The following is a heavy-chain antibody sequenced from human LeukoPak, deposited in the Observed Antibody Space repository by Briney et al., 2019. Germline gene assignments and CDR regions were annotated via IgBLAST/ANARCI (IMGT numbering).Heavy chain of an antibody. D-gene: IGHD3-10*01. CDR3: ARVRGVINLRYYYYYYGMDV. CDR1: GYTFTSYA. Sequence: ASVKVSCKASGYTFTSYAMNWVRQAPGQGLEWMGWINTNTGNPTYAQGFTGRFFFSLDTSVSTAYLQISSLKAEDTAVYHCARVRGVINLRYYYYYYGMDVWGQGTTVTVSS. CDR2: INTNTGNP. J-gene: IGHJ6*02. V-gene: IGHV7-4-1*02.